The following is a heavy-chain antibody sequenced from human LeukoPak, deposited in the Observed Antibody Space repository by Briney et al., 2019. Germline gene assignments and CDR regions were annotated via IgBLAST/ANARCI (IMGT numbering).Heavy chain of an antibody. CDR2: IYHSGIT. V-gene: IGHV4-38-2*01. D-gene: IGHD1-26*01. Sequence: SETLSLTCAVSSYSISSGYYWGWIRQPPGKGLEWIGSIYHSGITYYNPSLKSRVTISVDTSKNQFSLKLSSVTAADTALYYCAKASVGVTTSFEYWGQGNLVTVSS. CDR1: SYSISSGYY. CDR3: AKASVGVTTSFEY. J-gene: IGHJ4*02.